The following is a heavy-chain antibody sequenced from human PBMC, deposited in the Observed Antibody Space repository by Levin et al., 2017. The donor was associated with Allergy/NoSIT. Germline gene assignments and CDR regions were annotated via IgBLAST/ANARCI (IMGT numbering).Heavy chain of an antibody. V-gene: IGHV1-8*01. CDR3: ARVRGSAYYYDSSGYYDDAFDI. Sequence: ASVKVSCKASGYTFTSYDINWVRQATGQGLEWMGWMNPNSGNTGYAQKFQGRVTMTRNTSISTAYMELSSLRSEDTAVYYCARVRGSAYYYDSSGYYDDAFDIWGQGTMVTVSS. J-gene: IGHJ3*02. CDR1: GYTFTSYD. D-gene: IGHD3-22*01. CDR2: MNPNSGNT.